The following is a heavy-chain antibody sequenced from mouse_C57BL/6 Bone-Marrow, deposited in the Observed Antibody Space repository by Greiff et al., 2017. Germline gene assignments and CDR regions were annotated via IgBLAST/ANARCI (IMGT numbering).Heavy chain of an antibody. V-gene: IGHV5-6*01. Sequence: EVKLMESGGDLVKPGGSLKLSCAASGFTFSSYGMSWVRQTPDKRLEWVATISSGGSYNYYPDSVKGRFTISRDKAKNTLYLQMSSLKSEDTAMYYCARHRNFDYWGQGTTLTVSS. J-gene: IGHJ2*01. CDR3: ARHRNFDY. CDR2: ISSGGSYN. CDR1: GFTFSSYG.